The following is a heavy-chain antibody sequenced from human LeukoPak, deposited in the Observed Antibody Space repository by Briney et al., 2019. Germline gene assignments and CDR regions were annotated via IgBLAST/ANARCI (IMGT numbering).Heavy chain of an antibody. J-gene: IGHJ2*01. D-gene: IGHD3-22*01. CDR2: IYTSGST. Sequence: SETLSLTCTVSGGSISSYYWSWIRQPAGKGLEWIGRIYTSGSTNYNPSLKSRVTMSVDTSKNQFSLKLSSVTAADTAVYYCARRGYYDSSGSGSYWYFDLWGRGTLVTVSS. CDR1: GGSISSYY. CDR3: ARRGYYDSSGSGSYWYFDL. V-gene: IGHV4-4*07.